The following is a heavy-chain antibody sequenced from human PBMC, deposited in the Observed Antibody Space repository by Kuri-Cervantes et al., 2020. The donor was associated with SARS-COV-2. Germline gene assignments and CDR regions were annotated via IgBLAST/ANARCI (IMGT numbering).Heavy chain of an antibody. J-gene: IGHJ4*02. Sequence: SETLSLTCTVSGGSISSSSYYWGWIRQPPGKGLEWIGSIYHSGSTYYSPSLKSRVTISVDTSKNQFSLKLSSVTAADTAVYYCAREVSSEQLVAFDYWGQGTLVTVSS. CDR1: GGSISSSSYY. CDR2: IYHSGST. D-gene: IGHD6-6*01. V-gene: IGHV4-39*07. CDR3: AREVSSEQLVAFDY.